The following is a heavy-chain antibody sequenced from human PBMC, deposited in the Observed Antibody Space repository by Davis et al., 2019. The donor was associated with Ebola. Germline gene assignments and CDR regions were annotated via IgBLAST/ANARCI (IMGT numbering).Heavy chain of an antibody. CDR1: GFTFSSYS. CDR3: VRGGFCSSTSCYTALTDY. D-gene: IGHD2-2*02. CDR2: ISSSSDTV. V-gene: IGHV3-48*04. J-gene: IGHJ4*02. Sequence: PGGSLRLSCVVSGFTFSSYSMNRVRQAPGKGLEWLSYISSSSDTVYYADSVKGRFIISRDNAKNSLYLQMHSLRAEDTAVYYCVRGGFCSSTSCYTALTDYWGQGTLVTVSS.